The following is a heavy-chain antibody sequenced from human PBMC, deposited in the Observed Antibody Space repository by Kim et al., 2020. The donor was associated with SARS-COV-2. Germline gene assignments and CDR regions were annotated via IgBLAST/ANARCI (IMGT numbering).Heavy chain of an antibody. CDR2: ISYDGSNK. J-gene: IGHJ3*02. CDR1: GFTFSSYA. CDR3: ADGGRRGLDAFDI. D-gene: IGHD3-16*01. Sequence: GGSLRLSCAASGFTFSSYAMHWVRQAPGKGLEWVAVISYDGSNKYYADSVKGRFTISRDYSKNTLYLQINSLRPEDTAVYYCADGGRRGLDAFDIWGRGTMFTVSS. V-gene: IGHV3-30*04.